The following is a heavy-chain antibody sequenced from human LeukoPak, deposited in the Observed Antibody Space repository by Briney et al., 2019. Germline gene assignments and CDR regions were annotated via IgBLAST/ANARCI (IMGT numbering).Heavy chain of an antibody. CDR1: GGSIRSYY. CDR3: ARLHSSGLDY. J-gene: IGHJ4*02. CDR2: IYYSGTT. V-gene: IGHV4-59*01. Sequence: KPSETLSLTCSVSGGSIRSYYWSWIRQPPGKGLEWIGYIYYSGTTNYNPSLKSRVTMSVDTSKNQFSLKLSSVTAADTAVYYCARLHSSGLDYWGQGALVTVSS. D-gene: IGHD6-19*01.